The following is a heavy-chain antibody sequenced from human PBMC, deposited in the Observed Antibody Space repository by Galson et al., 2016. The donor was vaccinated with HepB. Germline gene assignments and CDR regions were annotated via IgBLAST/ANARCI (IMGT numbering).Heavy chain of an antibody. Sequence: SLRLSCAASGPNFDDYGMSWVRQVPGKGLEWVSGIIWSGDNTAYADSVKGRFTISRDNAKNSLYLQMNSLRPEDTALYYCARDRGMYYYYGMDVWGKGTTVIVSS. CDR3: ARDRGMYYYYGMDV. CDR2: IIWSGDNT. V-gene: IGHV3-20*04. CDR1: GPNFDDYG. J-gene: IGHJ6*04. D-gene: IGHD3-10*01.